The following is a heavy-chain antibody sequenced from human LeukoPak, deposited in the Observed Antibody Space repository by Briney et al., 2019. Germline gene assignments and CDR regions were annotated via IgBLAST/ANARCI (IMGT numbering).Heavy chain of an antibody. CDR1: GGSITSSKYY. Sequence: SETLSLTCSVSGGSITSSKYYWGWIRQPPGKRLEWIGSIHYSGSTYYNPSLKSRVTISVDTSRSQFSLRLSSVTAADTAVYHCARALRDGYTYFDYWGQGTLVTVPS. D-gene: IGHD5-24*01. V-gene: IGHV4-39*01. J-gene: IGHJ4*02. CDR2: IHYSGST. CDR3: ARALRDGYTYFDY.